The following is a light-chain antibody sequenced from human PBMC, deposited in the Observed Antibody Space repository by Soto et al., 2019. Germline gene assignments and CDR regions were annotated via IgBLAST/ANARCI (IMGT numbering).Light chain of an antibody. CDR2: DVI. Sequence: QSALTQPPSVSGSPGQSVTISCTITSSDVGDYEHVSWYQLAPGTAPKLLISDVINRPSGVPDRFSGSKSGNTPSLTISGLQPEDEADYSCGLFTSSATWVFGGGTKVTVL. J-gene: IGLJ3*02. CDR3: GLFTSSATWV. CDR1: SSDVGDYEH. V-gene: IGLV2-18*01.